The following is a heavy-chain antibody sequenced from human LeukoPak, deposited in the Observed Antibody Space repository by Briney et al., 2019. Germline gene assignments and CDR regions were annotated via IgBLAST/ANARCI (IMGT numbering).Heavy chain of an antibody. J-gene: IGHJ5*02. CDR2: ISKSGTT. Sequence: SETLSLTCTVSGVSISYATYQWTWIRQSAGKGLEWIGLISKSGTTNYNPSHKSRVTISIDTTKNQFSLKLTSVTAADTAVYYCARGYYSSWYVNWFDPWGQGTLVTVSS. D-gene: IGHD6-13*01. CDR3: ARGYYSSWYVNWFDP. CDR1: GVSISYATYQ. V-gene: IGHV4-61*02.